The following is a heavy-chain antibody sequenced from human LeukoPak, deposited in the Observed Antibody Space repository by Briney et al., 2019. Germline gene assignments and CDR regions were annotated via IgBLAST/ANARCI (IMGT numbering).Heavy chain of an antibody. V-gene: IGHV3-23*03. J-gene: IGHJ4*02. CDR1: GFTFSSYA. CDR2: IYSGGST. CDR3: AKTPDIVIEMVGTTFDY. D-gene: IGHD5-24*01. Sequence: GGSLRLSCVDSGFTFSSYAMSWVRQAPGKGPEWVSVIYSGGSTYYADSVKGRFTISRDNPKNTLYLQMNSLRAEDTAIYYCAKTPDIVIEMVGTTFDYWGRGTLVTVSA.